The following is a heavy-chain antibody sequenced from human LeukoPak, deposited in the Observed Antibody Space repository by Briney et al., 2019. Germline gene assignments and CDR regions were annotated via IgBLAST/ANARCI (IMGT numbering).Heavy chain of an antibody. D-gene: IGHD5-12*01. Sequence: SVTVSFKASGGTFSSYAISWVRQAPGQGLEWMGRIIPILGIANYAQKFQGRVTITADKSTSTAYMELSSLRSEDTAVYYCARAGGYSGYADYWGQGTLVTVSS. V-gene: IGHV1-69*04. CDR1: GGTFSSYA. CDR3: ARAGGYSGYADY. J-gene: IGHJ4*01. CDR2: IIPILGIA.